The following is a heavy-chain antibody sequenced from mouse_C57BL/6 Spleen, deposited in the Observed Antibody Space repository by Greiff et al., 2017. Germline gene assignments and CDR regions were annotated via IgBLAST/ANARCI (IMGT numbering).Heavy chain of an antibody. CDR1: GYTFTSYW. Sequence: VQLQQPGAELVMPGASVKLSCKASGYTFTSYWMHWVKQRPGQGLEWIGEIDPSDSYTNYNQKFKGKSTLTVDKSSRTPYMQLSSLTSEDSAVYDCARWGLERGYYLDYWGQGTTLTVSS. CDR3: ARWGLERGYYLDY. V-gene: IGHV1-69*01. J-gene: IGHJ2*01. D-gene: IGHD3-3*01. CDR2: IDPSDSYT.